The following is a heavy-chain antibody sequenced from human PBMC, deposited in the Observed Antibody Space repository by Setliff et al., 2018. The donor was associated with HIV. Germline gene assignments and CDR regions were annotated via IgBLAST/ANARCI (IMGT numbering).Heavy chain of an antibody. CDR3: ARDHQTMLWLDY. CDR1: GDTFSTYV. J-gene: IGHJ4*02. Sequence: SVKVFCKSSGDTFSTYVFTWVRQAPGQGLEWMGGVTPILHTTNYAQKFQGRVTITADISTRTVYMELSSLTSEDTAIYYCARDHQTMLWLDYWGQGTLVTVSS. D-gene: IGHD2-21*01. CDR2: VTPILHTT. V-gene: IGHV1-69*10.